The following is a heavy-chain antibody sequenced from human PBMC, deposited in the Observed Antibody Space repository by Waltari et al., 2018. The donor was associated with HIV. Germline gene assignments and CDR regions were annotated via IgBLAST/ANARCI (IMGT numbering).Heavy chain of an antibody. CDR1: GYTFTGYY. CDR3: AREGARMTTMIYYYYGMDV. V-gene: IGHV1-2*06. Sequence: QVQLVQSGAEVKKPGASVKVSCKASGYTFTGYYMHWVRQAPGQGLEWMGRINPNRGGTNYAQQFQGRVTMTRDTSISTAYMGLSRLRSDDTAVYYCAREGARMTTMIYYYYGMDVWGQGTTVTVSS. D-gene: IGHD4-4*01. J-gene: IGHJ6*02. CDR2: INPNRGGT.